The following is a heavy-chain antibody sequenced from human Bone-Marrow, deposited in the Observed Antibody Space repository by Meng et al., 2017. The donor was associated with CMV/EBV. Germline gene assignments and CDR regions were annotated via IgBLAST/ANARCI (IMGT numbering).Heavy chain of an antibody. D-gene: IGHD4-23*01. Sequence: GGSLRLSCAVSGFTFSSYNMNWVRQAPGKGLEWVSSISTSSSYIYYADSVKGRFTISRDNAKNSLYLQMNSVRAEDTAVYYCAREPLSTVGNDAFDIWGQGTMVTVSS. CDR3: AREPLSTVGNDAFDI. CDR1: GFTFSSYN. V-gene: IGHV3-21*01. CDR2: ISTSSSYI. J-gene: IGHJ3*02.